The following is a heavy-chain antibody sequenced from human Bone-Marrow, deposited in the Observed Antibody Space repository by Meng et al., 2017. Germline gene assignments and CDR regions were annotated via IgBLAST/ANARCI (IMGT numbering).Heavy chain of an antibody. Sequence: GESLKISCAASGFTFSTHSMNWVRQAPGKGLEWVSVISGSGGETNYSDSVKGRFTISRDNSKNTLYLQMNSPRVEDTAVYYCAKDWSGYVGKSYYFGFWGQGNLVTVSS. CDR1: GFTFSTHS. J-gene: IGHJ4*02. CDR3: AKDWSGYVGKSYYFGF. V-gene: IGHV3-23*01. CDR2: ISGSGGET. D-gene: IGHD5-12*01.